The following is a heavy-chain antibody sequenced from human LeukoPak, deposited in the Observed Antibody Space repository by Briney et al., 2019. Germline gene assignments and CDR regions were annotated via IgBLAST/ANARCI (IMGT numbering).Heavy chain of an antibody. CDR3: ARDTTYIAAAGFYYYYYMDV. J-gene: IGHJ6*03. D-gene: IGHD6-13*01. CDR1: GGSINSYY. V-gene: IGHV4-4*07. CDR2: IYTSGST. Sequence: SETLSLTCTVSGGSINSYYWSWLGQPAGKGLEWLGRIYTSGSTNYNPSLKSRVTMSVDTSKNQFPLKLSSVTAADTAVYYCARDTTYIAAAGFYYYYYMDVWGKGTTVTVSS.